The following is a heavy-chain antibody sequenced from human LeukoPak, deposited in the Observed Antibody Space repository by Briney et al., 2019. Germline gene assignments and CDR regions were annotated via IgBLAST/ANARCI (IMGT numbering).Heavy chain of an antibody. CDR2: IIPIFGTA. J-gene: IGHJ1*01. CDR1: GYTFTSYG. Sequence: GASVKVSCEASGYTFTSYGISWVRQAPGQGLEWMGGIIPIFGTANYAQKFQGRVTITADESTSTAYMELSSLRSEDTAVYYCARDGQQLVPTNAEYFQHWGQGTLLTVSS. D-gene: IGHD6-13*01. V-gene: IGHV1-69*13. CDR3: ARDGQQLVPTNAEYFQH.